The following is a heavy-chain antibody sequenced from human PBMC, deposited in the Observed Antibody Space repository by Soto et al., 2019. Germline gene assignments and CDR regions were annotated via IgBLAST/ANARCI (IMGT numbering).Heavy chain of an antibody. CDR1: GVSISSDF. CDR2: ISISGNT. J-gene: IGHJ5*02. Sequence: SETLSLTCTVSGVSISSDFWILLRQPPGKGLEWIGYISISGNTDYSPSLKSRATISADTSRNQFSLKLRSVDTADTAVYFCARGREDFHAGSGPRWMWLAPWGQGTLVTVSS. D-gene: IGHD3-3*01. V-gene: IGHV4-59*01. CDR3: ARGREDFHAGSGPRWMWLAP.